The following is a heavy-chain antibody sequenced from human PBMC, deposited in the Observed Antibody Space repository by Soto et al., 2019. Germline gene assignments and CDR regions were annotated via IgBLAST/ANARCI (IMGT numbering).Heavy chain of an antibody. CDR1: GFNFEDYA. Sequence: PGGSLRLSCEGFGFNFEDYAMHWIRQAPGKGLEWVSGINWNGGITGYADSVKGRFTVSRDNANNSLHLQMSSLKTEDTALYYCARGRGALTVVSNWFDPWGQGTLVTVS. CDR2: INWNGGIT. J-gene: IGHJ5*02. D-gene: IGHD2-15*01. V-gene: IGHV3-9*01. CDR3: ARGRGALTVVSNWFDP.